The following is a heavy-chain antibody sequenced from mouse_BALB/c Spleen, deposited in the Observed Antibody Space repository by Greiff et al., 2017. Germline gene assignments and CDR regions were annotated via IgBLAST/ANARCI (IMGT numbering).Heavy chain of an antibody. V-gene: IGHV5-4*02. J-gene: IGHJ2*01. D-gene: IGHD2-4*01. CDR1: GFTFSDYY. CDR2: ISDGGSYT. Sequence: EVHLVESGGGLVKPGGSLKLSCAASGFTFSDYYMYWVRQTPEKRLEWVATISDGGSYTYYPDSVKGRFTISRDNAKNNLYLQMSSLKSEDTAMYYCARGDDYFDYWGQGTTLTVSS. CDR3: ARGDDYFDY.